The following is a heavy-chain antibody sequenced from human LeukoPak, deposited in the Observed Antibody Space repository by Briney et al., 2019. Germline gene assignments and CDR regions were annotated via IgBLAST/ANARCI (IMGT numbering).Heavy chain of an antibody. D-gene: IGHD1-14*01. CDR1: GGSISSGDYY. CDR3: ARANPPRYYYGMDV. Sequence: SQTLSLTCTVSGGSISSGDYYWSWIRQPPGKGLVWIGYIYYSGSTYYNPSLKSRVTISVDTSKNQFSLKLSSVTAADTAVYYCARANPPRYYYGMDVWGQGTTVTVSS. J-gene: IGHJ6*02. CDR2: IYYSGST. V-gene: IGHV4-30-4*01.